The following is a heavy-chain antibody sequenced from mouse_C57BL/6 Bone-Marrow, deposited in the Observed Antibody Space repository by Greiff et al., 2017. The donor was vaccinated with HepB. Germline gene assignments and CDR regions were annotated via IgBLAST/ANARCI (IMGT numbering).Heavy chain of an antibody. J-gene: IGHJ4*01. CDR3: PITTVVAPYYAMDY. Sequence: QVQLQQPGAELVKPGASVKLSCKASGYTFTSYWMHWVKQRPGLGLEWIGMIHPNSGSTNYNEKFKSKATLTVDKSSSTAYMQLSSLTSEDSAVYYCPITTVVAPYYAMDYWGQGTSVTVSS. CDR1: GYTFTSYW. D-gene: IGHD1-1*01. V-gene: IGHV1-64*01. CDR2: IHPNSGST.